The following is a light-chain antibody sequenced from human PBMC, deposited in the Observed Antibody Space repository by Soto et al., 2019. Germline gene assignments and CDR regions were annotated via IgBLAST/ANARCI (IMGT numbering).Light chain of an antibody. Sequence: EIVLTQSPGTLSLSPGERATLSCRASQSVSSHLAWYQQRPGQAPNLLIYGASSRATGIPDRFSGSGSGTDFTLTISRLEPEDFALYYCQQYGNSPPLTCGGGTKVEIK. CDR1: QSVSSH. J-gene: IGKJ4*01. CDR3: QQYGNSPPLT. CDR2: GAS. V-gene: IGKV3-20*01.